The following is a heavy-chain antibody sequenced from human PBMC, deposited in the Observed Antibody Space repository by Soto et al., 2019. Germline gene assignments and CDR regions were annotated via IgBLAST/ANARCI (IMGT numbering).Heavy chain of an antibody. CDR1: GFNFGSHG. V-gene: IGHV3-33*01. CDR3: ARWTREGFGESWDV. D-gene: IGHD3-10*01. Sequence: QVPLVESGGGVVQPGRSLRLSCTASGFNFGSHGMHWVRQATGKGLEWVGVIWYDGSNKFYGDSVKGRFIISRDNSKNTTYLEMSSLRVEDTAVYYCARWTREGFGESWDVWGQGNMVTVSS. J-gene: IGHJ6*02. CDR2: IWYDGSNK.